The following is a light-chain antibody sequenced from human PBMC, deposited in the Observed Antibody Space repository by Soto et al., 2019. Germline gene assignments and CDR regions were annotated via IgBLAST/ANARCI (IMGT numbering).Light chain of an antibody. V-gene: IGLV1-44*01. CDR2: GNN. Sequence: QSVLTQPPSASGTPGQRVTISCSGSNSNIASNTVNWYQQLPGTAPKLLIYGNNQRPSGVPDRFSGSKSGTSASLAISGLQSEDEADYYCAAWDDSLDGVVFGGGTKVTVL. J-gene: IGLJ2*01. CDR1: NSNIASNT. CDR3: AAWDDSLDGVV.